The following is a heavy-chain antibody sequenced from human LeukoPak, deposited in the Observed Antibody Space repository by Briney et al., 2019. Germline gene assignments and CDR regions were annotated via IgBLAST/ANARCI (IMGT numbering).Heavy chain of an antibody. J-gene: IGHJ3*02. V-gene: IGHV4-61*05. CDR3: ARLGWDRGALDI. CDR1: GGSISSSSYY. Sequence: PSETLSLTCTVSGGSISSSSYYWAWIRQPPGKGLEWIGYIYYSGSTNYNPSLKSRVTISVDTSKNQFSLKLSSVTAADTAVYYCARLGWDRGALDIWGQGTMVTVSS. D-gene: IGHD1-26*01. CDR2: IYYSGST.